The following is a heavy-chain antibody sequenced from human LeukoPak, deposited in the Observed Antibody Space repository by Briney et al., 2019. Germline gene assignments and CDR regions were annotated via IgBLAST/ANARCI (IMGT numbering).Heavy chain of an antibody. D-gene: IGHD2-21*02. CDR2: IRSKANSYAT. J-gene: IGHJ6*03. V-gene: IGHV3-73*01. CDR1: GFTFSGSA. CDR3: TRTLTAAYMDV. Sequence: GGSLRLSCAASGFTFSGSAMHWVRQASGKGLEWVGRIRSKANSYATAYAASVKGRFTISRDDSKNTAYLQMNSLKTEDTAVYYCTRTLTAAYMDVWGKGTTVTVSS.